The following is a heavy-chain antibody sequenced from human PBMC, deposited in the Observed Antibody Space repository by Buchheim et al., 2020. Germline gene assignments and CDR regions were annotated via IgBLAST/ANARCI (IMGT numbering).Heavy chain of an antibody. Sequence: QVQLQESGPGLVKPSETLSLTCTVSGGSVSSGSYYWSWIRQPPGKGLEWIGYIYYSGSTNYNPSLKSRVTISVDTSKNQFSLKLSSVTAADTAVYYCARAPWYGGNSVRGFDYWGQGTL. CDR2: IYYSGST. CDR1: GGSVSSGSYY. V-gene: IGHV4-61*01. CDR3: ARAPWYGGNSVRGFDY. J-gene: IGHJ4*02. D-gene: IGHD4-23*01.